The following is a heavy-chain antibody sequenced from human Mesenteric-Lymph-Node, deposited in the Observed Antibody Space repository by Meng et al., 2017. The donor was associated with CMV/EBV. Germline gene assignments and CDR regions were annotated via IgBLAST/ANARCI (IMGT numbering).Heavy chain of an antibody. V-gene: IGHV3-23*03. CDR1: GFTFTSCA. J-gene: IGHJ4*02. D-gene: IGHD3-22*01. Sequence: GGSLRLSCAASGFTFTSCAMNWVRQAPGKGLEWVSVVYTGGSTAYFVDSVKGRFTISRDNTKNSLYLQMNSLRAEDTAVYYCARGVDFVDSSGYYFDLWGQGTLVTVSS. CDR2: VYTGGSTA. CDR3: ARGVDFVDSSGYYFDL.